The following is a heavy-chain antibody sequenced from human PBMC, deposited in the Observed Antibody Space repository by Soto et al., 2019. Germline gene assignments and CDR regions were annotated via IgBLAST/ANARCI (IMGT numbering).Heavy chain of an antibody. CDR3: ARVVPADPGGWFDP. CDR1: GGSISSCGYS. J-gene: IGHJ5*02. CDR2: IYHSGST. V-gene: IGHV4-30-2*01. D-gene: IGHD2-2*01. Sequence: TLSLTCAVSGGSISSCGYSWSWIRQPPGKGLEWIGYIYHSGSTYYNPSLKSRVTISVDRSKNQFSLKLSSVTAADTAVYYCARVVPADPGGWFDPWGQGTLVTVSS.